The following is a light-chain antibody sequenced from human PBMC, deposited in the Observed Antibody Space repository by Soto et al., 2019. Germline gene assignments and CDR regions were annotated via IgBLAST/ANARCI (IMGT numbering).Light chain of an antibody. V-gene: IGLV2-14*01. J-gene: IGLJ2*01. CDR1: SSDVGGYNY. CDR3: SSYTSSSTLVV. Sequence: QSALTQPASVSGSPGQSITISCTGTSSDVGGYNYVSWYQQHPGKAHKLMIYEVSNRPSGVSNRFSGSKSGNTASLTISGLQAEDDADYYCSSYTSSSTLVVFGGGTKLTVL. CDR2: EVS.